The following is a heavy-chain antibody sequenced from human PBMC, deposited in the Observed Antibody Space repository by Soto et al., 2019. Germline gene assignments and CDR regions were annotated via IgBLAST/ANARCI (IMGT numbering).Heavy chain of an antibody. J-gene: IGHJ5*02. CDR2: IYYSGST. D-gene: IGHD3-22*01. CDR1: GGSISSGGYY. CDR3: ARVGPWVPYYYDSSPYTFDNWFDP. V-gene: IGHV4-31*03. Sequence: PSETLSLTCTVSGGSISSGGYYWSWIRQHPGKGLEWIGYIYYSGSTYYNPSLKSRVTISVDTSKNQFSLKLSSVTAADTAVYYCARVGPWVPYYYDSSPYTFDNWFDPWGQRTLVTVSS.